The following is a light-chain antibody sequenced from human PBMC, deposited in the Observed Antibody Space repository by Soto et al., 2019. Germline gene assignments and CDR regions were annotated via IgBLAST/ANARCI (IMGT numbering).Light chain of an antibody. CDR2: KAS. Sequence: DIQMTQSPSTLSASVGDRVTITCRASQSISSWVAWYQQKPGKAPNLLIYKASSLESGVPSRFSGSGSGTEFTLTISSMQTDDFASYYCQKYHSYFTFGPGTKVDIK. V-gene: IGKV1-5*03. CDR3: QKYHSYFT. CDR1: QSISSW. J-gene: IGKJ3*01.